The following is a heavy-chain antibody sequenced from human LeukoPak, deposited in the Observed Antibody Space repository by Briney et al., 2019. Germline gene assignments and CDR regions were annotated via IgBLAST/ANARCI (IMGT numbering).Heavy chain of an antibody. CDR2: ISAYNGNT. CDR1: GYTFTSYG. CDR3: ARDHCSSTSCYLDP. Sequence: ASVKVSCKASGYTFTSYGISWVRQAPGQGLEWMGWISAYNGNTNYAQKLQGRVTMTTDTSTSTAYMELRSLRSEDTAVYYCARDHCSSTSCYLDPWGQGTLVTVSS. V-gene: IGHV1-18*01. D-gene: IGHD2-2*01. J-gene: IGHJ5*02.